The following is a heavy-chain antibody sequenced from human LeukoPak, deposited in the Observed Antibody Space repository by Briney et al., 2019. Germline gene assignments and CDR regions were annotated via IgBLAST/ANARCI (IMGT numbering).Heavy chain of an antibody. V-gene: IGHV3-21*01. CDR2: ISSSDTYI. Sequence: GGSLRLSCAASGFTFNTYSMNWVRQAPGKGLEWVSSISSSDTYIHYADSVKGRSTISRDNAKNSLYLQMNSLRAEDTAVYYCARGSAMVLRRGRRPYYFDYWGQGTLVTVSS. J-gene: IGHJ4*02. D-gene: IGHD5-18*01. CDR1: GFTFNTYS. CDR3: ARGSAMVLRRGRRPYYFDY.